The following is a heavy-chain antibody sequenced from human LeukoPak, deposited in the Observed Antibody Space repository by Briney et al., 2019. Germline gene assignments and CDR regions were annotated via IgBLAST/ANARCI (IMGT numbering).Heavy chain of an antibody. CDR2: TTGST. D-gene: IGHD3-22*01. V-gene: IGHV4-4*07. CDR3: ARVLDYYDSSGSPAFDI. Sequence: TTGSTNYNPSLKSRVTMSIDTSKNQFSLKLSSVTAADTAVYYCARVLDYYDSSGSPAFDIWGQGTMVTVSS. J-gene: IGHJ3*02.